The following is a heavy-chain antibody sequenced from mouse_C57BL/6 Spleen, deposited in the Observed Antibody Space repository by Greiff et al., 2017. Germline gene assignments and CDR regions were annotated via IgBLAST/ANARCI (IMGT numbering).Heavy chain of an antibody. Sequence: VQLQQSGPELVKPGASVKIPCKASGYTFTDYNMDWVKQSHGKSLEWIGDINPNNGGTIYNQKFKGKATLTVDKSSSTAYMELRSLTSEDTAVYYCARERDEYDVNYFDYWGQGTTLTVSS. V-gene: IGHV1-18*01. CDR2: INPNNGGT. CDR1: GYTFTDYN. J-gene: IGHJ2*01. CDR3: ARERDEYDVNYFDY. D-gene: IGHD2-4*01.